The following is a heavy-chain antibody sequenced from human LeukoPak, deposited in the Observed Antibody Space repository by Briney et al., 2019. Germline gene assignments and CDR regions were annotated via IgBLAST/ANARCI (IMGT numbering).Heavy chain of an antibody. CDR2: ISSSGSTT. Sequence: GSLRLSCAASGFTFSDYYMSWIRQAPGKGLEWVSYISSSGSTTYYADSVKGRFTISRDNAKNSLYLQMNSLRAEDTAVYYCARDAAAGTGSLDYWGQGTLVTVSS. J-gene: IGHJ4*02. D-gene: IGHD6-13*01. CDR1: GFTFSDYY. V-gene: IGHV3-11*01. CDR3: ARDAAAGTGSLDY.